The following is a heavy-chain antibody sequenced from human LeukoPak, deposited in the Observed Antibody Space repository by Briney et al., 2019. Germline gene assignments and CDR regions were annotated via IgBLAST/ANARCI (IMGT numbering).Heavy chain of an antibody. CDR1: GFTFSSYA. CDR2: ISYDGSNK. Sequence: PGGSLRLSCAASGFTFSSYAMHWVRQAPGKGLEWVAVISYDGSNKYYADSVKGRFTISRDNSKNTLYLQMNSLRAEDTAVYYCARDLVRGYYGYFDYWGQGTLVTVSS. D-gene: IGHD3-22*01. J-gene: IGHJ4*02. CDR3: ARDLVRGYYGYFDY. V-gene: IGHV3-30-3*01.